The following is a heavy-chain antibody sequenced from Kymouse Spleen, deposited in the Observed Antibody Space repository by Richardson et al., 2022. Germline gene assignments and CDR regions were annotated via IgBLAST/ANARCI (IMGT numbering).Heavy chain of an antibody. J-gene: IGHJ5*02. CDR3: ARGEGWNYGWFDP. V-gene: IGHV4-59*01. CDR1: GGSISSYY. D-gene: IGHD1-7*01. CDR2: IYYSGST. Sequence: QVQLQESGPGLVKPSETLSLTCTVSGGSISSYYWSWIRQPPGKGLEWIGYIYYSGSTNYNPSLKSRVTISVDTSKNQFSLKLSSVTAADTAVYYCARGEGWNYGWFDPWGQGTLVTVSS.